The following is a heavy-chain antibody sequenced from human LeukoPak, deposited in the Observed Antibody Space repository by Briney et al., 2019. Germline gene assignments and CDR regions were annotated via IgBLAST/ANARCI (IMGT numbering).Heavy chain of an antibody. D-gene: IGHD2-15*01. CDR3: TRHFDVVVVAATPEFDY. CDR1: GFTFNGSA. J-gene: IGHJ4*02. CDR2: LRSQAKSYVT. V-gene: IGHV3-73*01. Sequence: GVSLRLSCAASGFTFNGSAMHRVPQASGKGREGVSRLRSQAKSYVTAYAASVKGRFTICRDDSKNTAYLQMNSLKTEDTAVYYCTRHFDVVVVAATPEFDYWGQGTLVTVSS.